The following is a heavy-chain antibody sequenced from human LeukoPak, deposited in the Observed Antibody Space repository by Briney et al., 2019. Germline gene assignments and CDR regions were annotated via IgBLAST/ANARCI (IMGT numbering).Heavy chain of an antibody. D-gene: IGHD6-6*01. Sequence: SETLSLTCTVSGGSISTYYWSWIRQPPGKGLEWIGDIYSSGTTNYNPSLKSRVTISGDPSKNQFSLKLSSVTASDTAVFYCVRHQYSSSSPFDYWGQGTLVTVSS. J-gene: IGHJ4*02. CDR3: VRHQYSSSSPFDY. CDR1: GGSISTYY. V-gene: IGHV4-59*08. CDR2: IYSSGTT.